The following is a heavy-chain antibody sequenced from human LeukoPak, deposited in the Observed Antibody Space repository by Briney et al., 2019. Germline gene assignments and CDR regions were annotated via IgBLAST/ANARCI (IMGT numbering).Heavy chain of an antibody. V-gene: IGHV3-9*01. J-gene: IGHJ4*02. D-gene: IGHD5-18*01. CDR1: GFTFGDYA. CDR2: ISGNSGDI. CDR3: AKLYGYSYGYIDF. Sequence: PGGSLRLSCTASGFTFGDYAMNWFRQAPGKGLEWVSGISGNSGDIGYADSVKGRFTISRDNAKNSLYLQMNSLRAEDTALYYCAKLYGYSYGYIDFWGQGTLVTVSS.